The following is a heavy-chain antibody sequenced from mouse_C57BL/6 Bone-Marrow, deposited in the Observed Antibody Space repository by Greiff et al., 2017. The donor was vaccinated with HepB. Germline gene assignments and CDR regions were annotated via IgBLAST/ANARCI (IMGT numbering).Heavy chain of an antibody. CDR3: ARGYGPPFAY. CDR1: GYTFTSYW. CDR2: IDPSDSYT. D-gene: IGHD1-1*01. V-gene: IGHV1-50*01. Sequence: QVQLQQPGAELVKPGASVKLSCKASGYTFTSYWMQWVKQRPGQGLEWIGEIDPSDSYTNYNQKLKGKATLTVDTSSSTAYMQLSSLTSEDSAVYYCARGYGPPFAYWGQGTLVTVSA. J-gene: IGHJ3*01.